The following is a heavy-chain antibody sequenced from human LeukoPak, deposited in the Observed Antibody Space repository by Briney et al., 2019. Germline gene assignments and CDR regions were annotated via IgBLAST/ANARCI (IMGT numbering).Heavy chain of an antibody. CDR1: GFSLSTSGMC. Sequence: ESGPTLVKPTQTLTLTCTFSGFSLSTSGMCVSWIRQPPGKALGWLARIDWDDDKYYSTSLKTRLTISKDTSKNQVVLTMTNMDPVDTATYYCARVSMVRGVTPFDYWGQGTLVTVSS. CDR2: IDWDDDK. J-gene: IGHJ4*02. V-gene: IGHV2-70*11. CDR3: ARVSMVRGVTPFDY. D-gene: IGHD3-10*01.